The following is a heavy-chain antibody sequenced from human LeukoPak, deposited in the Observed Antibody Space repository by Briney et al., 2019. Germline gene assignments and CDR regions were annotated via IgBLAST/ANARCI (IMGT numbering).Heavy chain of an antibody. CDR3: ARDRGTWNDDGFDY. J-gene: IGHJ4*02. D-gene: IGHD1-1*01. CDR2: IYYSGST. V-gene: IGHV4-39*07. Sequence: SETLSLTCTVSGGSISSSSYYWGWFRQPPGKGLEWIGSIYYSGSTYYNPSLKSRVTISVDTSKNQFSLKLSSVTAADTAVYYCARDRGTWNDDGFDYWGQGTLVTVSS. CDR1: GGSISSSSYY.